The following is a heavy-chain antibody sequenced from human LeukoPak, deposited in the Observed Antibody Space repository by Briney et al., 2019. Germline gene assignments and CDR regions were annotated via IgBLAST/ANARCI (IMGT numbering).Heavy chain of an antibody. CDR1: GYTITNNY. V-gene: IGHV1-46*01. CDR2: INPSGSST. D-gene: IGHD3-16*02. CDR3: ARDNSVGDIAWWFDP. J-gene: IGHJ5*02. Sequence: ASVKVSCKASGYTITNNYMHWVRQAPGQGLEWMGLINPSGSSTLYAQKFQGRVTMTRDMSTTTDYMELSSLRSEDTAVYYCARDNSVGDIAWWFDPWGQGTLVTVSS.